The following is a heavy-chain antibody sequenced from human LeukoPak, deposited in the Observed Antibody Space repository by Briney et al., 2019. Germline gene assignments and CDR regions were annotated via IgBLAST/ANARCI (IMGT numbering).Heavy chain of an antibody. J-gene: IGHJ4*01. V-gene: IGHV1-3*01. CDR2: INAGNGNT. CDR1: GYTFTSYA. Sequence: ASVKVSCKASGYTFTSYAMHWVRQAPGQRLEWMGWINAGNGNTKYSQKFQGRVTITRDTSASTAYMELSSLRSEDTAVYYCAREIDILTGPFDYWGHGTLITVSS. CDR3: AREIDILTGPFDY. D-gene: IGHD3-9*01.